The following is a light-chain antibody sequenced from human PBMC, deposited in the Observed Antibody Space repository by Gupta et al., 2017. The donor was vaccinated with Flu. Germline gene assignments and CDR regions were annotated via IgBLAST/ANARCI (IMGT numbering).Light chain of an antibody. CDR3: AAWDDRLNGV. CDR1: SSNIGSNY. J-gene: IGLJ3*02. Sequence: SVLTQPPSASGTPGQRVIISCSGSSSNIGSNYVYWYRQLPGTAPNLLIYRNNQRPSGVPDRFSGSKSGTSASLAISGLRSEDEADYYCAAWDDRLNGVFGGGTKLTVL. CDR2: RNN. V-gene: IGLV1-47*01.